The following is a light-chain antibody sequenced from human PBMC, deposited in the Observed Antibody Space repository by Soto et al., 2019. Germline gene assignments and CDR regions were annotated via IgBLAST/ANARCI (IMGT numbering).Light chain of an antibody. CDR3: QTWGTGIFRI. CDR2: VNSDGSH. CDR1: SGHSSYA. Sequence: QPVLTQSPSASASLGASVKLTCTLSSGHSSYAIAWHQQQPEKGPRFLMKVNSDGSHSRGDGIPDRFSGSSSGAERYLTISSLQSEDEADYYCQTWGTGIFRIFGGGTKVTVL. V-gene: IGLV4-69*01. J-gene: IGLJ2*01.